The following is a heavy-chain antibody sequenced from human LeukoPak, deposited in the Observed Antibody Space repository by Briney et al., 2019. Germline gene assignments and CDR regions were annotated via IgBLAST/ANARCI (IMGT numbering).Heavy chain of an antibody. D-gene: IGHD3-22*01. V-gene: IGHV3-30-3*01. Sequence: GGSLRLSCVASGFTFSSYAMHWVRQAPGKGLEWVAVISYDGSNKYYADSVKGRFTISRDNSKNTLYLQMNSLRAEDTAVYYCAREDSSGSGAFDIWGQGTMVTVSS. J-gene: IGHJ3*02. CDR1: GFTFSSYA. CDR2: ISYDGSNK. CDR3: AREDSSGSGAFDI.